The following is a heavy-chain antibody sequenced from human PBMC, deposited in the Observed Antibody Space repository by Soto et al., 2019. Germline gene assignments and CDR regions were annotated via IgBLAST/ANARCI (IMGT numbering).Heavy chain of an antibody. Sequence: ASVKVSCKAAGYTFTIYAMHWVRQAPGQRLEWMGWINAGNGNTKYSQKFQGRVTITRDTSASTAYMELSSLRSEDTAVYYCARAGPYSSGWYSDYWGQGTLVTVSS. J-gene: IGHJ4*02. V-gene: IGHV1-3*01. CDR1: GYTFTIYA. CDR2: INAGNGNT. CDR3: ARAGPYSSGWYSDY. D-gene: IGHD6-19*01.